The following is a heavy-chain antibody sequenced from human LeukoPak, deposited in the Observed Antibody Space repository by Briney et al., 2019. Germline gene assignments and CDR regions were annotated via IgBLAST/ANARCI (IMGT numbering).Heavy chain of an antibody. J-gene: IGHJ4*02. Sequence: GGSLRLSRAASGFTFSSYSMNWVRQAPGKGLEWVSSISSTSSYIYYADSVKGRFTISRDNAKSSLYLQMNSLRAEDTAVYYCARARGSFSFDSWGQGTLVTVSS. CDR2: ISSTSSYI. V-gene: IGHV3-21*01. D-gene: IGHD1-26*01. CDR3: ARARGSFSFDS. CDR1: GFTFSSYS.